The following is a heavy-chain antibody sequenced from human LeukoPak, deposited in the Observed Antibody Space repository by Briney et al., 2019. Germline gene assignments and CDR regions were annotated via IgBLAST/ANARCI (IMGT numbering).Heavy chain of an antibody. V-gene: IGHV3-7*05. CDR1: GFIFSSYW. CDR3: VRGGGLDI. J-gene: IGHJ3*02. CDR2: IKQDGSDK. Sequence: GGSLRLSCAASGFIFSSYWMTWVRQAPGKGLEWVANIKQDGSDKYYVDSVKGRFTISRDNAKNSLYLQMNSLRAEDTAVYYCVRGGGLDIWGQGTMVTVSS.